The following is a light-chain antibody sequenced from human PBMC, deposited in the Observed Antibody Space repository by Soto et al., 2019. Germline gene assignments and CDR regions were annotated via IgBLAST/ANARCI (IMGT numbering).Light chain of an antibody. V-gene: IGKV3-15*01. CDR1: QSVSSN. J-gene: IGKJ4*01. Sequence: EIVMTQSPATLSVSPGERATLSCRASQSVSSNLAWYQQKPGQAPRLLIYGASTRATGIPARFSGSGSGTKFTLTISSLQSEDFAVYYCHQYGISPFGGGTKVDIK. CDR3: HQYGISP. CDR2: GAS.